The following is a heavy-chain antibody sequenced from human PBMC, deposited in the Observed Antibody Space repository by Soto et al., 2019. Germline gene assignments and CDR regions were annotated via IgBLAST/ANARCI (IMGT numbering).Heavy chain of an antibody. J-gene: IGHJ4*02. Sequence: GGSLRLSCAASGFTFSSYWMSWVRQAPGKGLEWVANIKQDGSEKYYVVSVKGRFTISRDNAKNSLYLQMNSLRAEDTAVYYCARWFTYGNFDYFDYWGQGTQVTVSS. CDR3: ARWFTYGNFDYFDY. CDR1: GFTFSSYW. CDR2: IKQDGSEK. D-gene: IGHD3-10*01. V-gene: IGHV3-7*01.